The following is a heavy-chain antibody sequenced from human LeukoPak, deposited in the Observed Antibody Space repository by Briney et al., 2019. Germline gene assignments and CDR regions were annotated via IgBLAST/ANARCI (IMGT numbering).Heavy chain of an antibody. Sequence: SGGSLRLSCAASGFTFNNYTMSWVRQAPGKGLEWVSGISGSGAGTYYADSVKGRFTISRDNSKNTLYLQMSSLRAEDTAVYYCAKDLYKHGSDYFDYWGQGTLVTVSS. CDR2: ISGSGAGT. J-gene: IGHJ4*02. V-gene: IGHV3-23*01. D-gene: IGHD1-14*01. CDR3: AKDLYKHGSDYFDY. CDR1: GFTFNNYT.